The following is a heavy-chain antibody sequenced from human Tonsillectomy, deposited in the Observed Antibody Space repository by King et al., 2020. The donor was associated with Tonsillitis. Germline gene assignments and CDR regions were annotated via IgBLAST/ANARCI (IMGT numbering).Heavy chain of an antibody. J-gene: IGHJ4*02. CDR3: AGDRAYGLFDY. V-gene: IGHV3-74*01. CDR1: GFTFSSSW. D-gene: IGHD3-10*01. Sequence: VQLVESGGGLVQPGGSLRLSCAASGFTFSSSWMHWVRQAPGKGLVWVSRINTDGDSTNYADSVKGRFTISRDNAKNTLYLQMNSLRAEDTAVYYCAGDRAYGLFDYWGQGTVVTVSS. CDR2: INTDGDST.